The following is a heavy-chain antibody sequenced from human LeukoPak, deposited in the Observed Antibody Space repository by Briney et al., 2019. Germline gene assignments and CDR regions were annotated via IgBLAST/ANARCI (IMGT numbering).Heavy chain of an antibody. CDR3: TTSFLAVAGYYFDY. J-gene: IGHJ4*02. CDR2: IKSKTDGETT. CDR1: GFTFSNAW. V-gene: IGHV3-15*07. Sequence: GGSLRLSCVVSGFTFSNAWLNWVRQAPGKGLEWVGRIKSKTDGETTDYAAPVKGRFTVSRDDSKTTLYLQMNNLQTEDTAVYYCTTSFLAVAGYYFDYWGQGTLVTVSS. D-gene: IGHD6-19*01.